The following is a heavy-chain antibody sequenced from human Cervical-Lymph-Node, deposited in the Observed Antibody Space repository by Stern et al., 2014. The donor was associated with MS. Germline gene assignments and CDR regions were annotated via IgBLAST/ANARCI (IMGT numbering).Heavy chain of an antibody. Sequence: MQLVESGAEVKKPGASVKVSCKASGYTFTSYDINWVRQATGQGLEWMGWMNPNSGNTGYAQKFQGRVTMTRNTSISTAYMELSSLRSEDTAVYYCARTRYCSSTSCYLLPPRWYYYGMDVWGQGTTVTVSS. V-gene: IGHV1-8*01. CDR2: MNPNSGNT. D-gene: IGHD2-2*01. CDR1: GYTFTSYD. J-gene: IGHJ6*02. CDR3: ARTRYCSSTSCYLLPPRWYYYGMDV.